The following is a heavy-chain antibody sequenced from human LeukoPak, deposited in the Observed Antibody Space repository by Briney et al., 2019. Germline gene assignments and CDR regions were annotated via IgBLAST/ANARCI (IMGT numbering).Heavy chain of an antibody. CDR3: ARGRGPHSYGRPLPFDY. J-gene: IGHJ4*02. CDR2: IYYSGST. CDR1: GASINSSTYY. V-gene: IGHV4-39*07. D-gene: IGHD5-18*01. Sequence: SETLSLTCTVSGASINSSTYYWVWIRQPPGKGLEWIGSIYYSGSTYYNPSLKSRVTISVDTSKNQFSLKLSSVTAADTAVYYCARGRGPHSYGRPLPFDYWGQGTLVTVSS.